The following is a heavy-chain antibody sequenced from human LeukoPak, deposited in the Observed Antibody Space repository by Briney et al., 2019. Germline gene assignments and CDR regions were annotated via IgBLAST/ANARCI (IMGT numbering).Heavy chain of an antibody. CDR1: GGSISSYY. J-gene: IGHJ6*02. CDR3: AGYCSSTSCPDMQGYYYYGMDV. CDR2: IYTSGST. Sequence: SETLSLTCTVSGGSISSYYWSWIRQPAGKGLGWIGRIYTSGSTNYNPSLKSRVTISVDTSKNQFSLKLSSVTAADTAVYYCAGYCSSTSCPDMQGYYYYGMDVWGQGTTVTVSS. D-gene: IGHD2-2*01. V-gene: IGHV4-4*07.